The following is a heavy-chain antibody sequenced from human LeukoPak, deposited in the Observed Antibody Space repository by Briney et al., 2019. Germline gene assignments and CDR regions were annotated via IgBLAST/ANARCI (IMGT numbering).Heavy chain of an antibody. V-gene: IGHV3-33*01. D-gene: IGHD3-16*02. CDR1: GFTFSSYG. CDR2: IWYDGSNK. Sequence: GGSLRLSCAASGFTFSSYGMHWVRQAPGKGLEWVAVIWYDGSNKYYADSVKGRLTISRDNSKNTLYLQMNSLRAEDTAVYYCAREKRMITFGGVIVIPGDYWGQGTLVTVSS. CDR3: AREKRMITFGGVIVIPGDY. J-gene: IGHJ4*02.